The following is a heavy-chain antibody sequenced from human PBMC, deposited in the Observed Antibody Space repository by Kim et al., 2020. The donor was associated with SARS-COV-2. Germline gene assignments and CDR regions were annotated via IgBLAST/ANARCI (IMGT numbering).Heavy chain of an antibody. Sequence: GGSLRLSCAASGFTFTSYAMSWVRQAPGKGLEWVSTVGGRGRYTFFADSVKGRFIISRDNSKSTLYLQMNSLRDEDTATYYCAKDYGGDPFDYWCQGTLV. CDR3: AKDYGGDPFDY. J-gene: IGHJ4*02. D-gene: IGHD2-21*02. CDR2: VGGRGRYT. V-gene: IGHV3-23*01. CDR1: GFTFTSYA.